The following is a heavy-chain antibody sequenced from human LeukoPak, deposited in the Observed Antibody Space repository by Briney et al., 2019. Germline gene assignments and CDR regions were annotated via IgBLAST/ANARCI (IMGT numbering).Heavy chain of an antibody. CDR1: GFSLSTSGVG. CDR3: AHRSFYSEYEGRVFDY. D-gene: IGHD4-11*01. Sequence: SGPTLVNPTQTLTLTCTFSGFSLSTSGVGVGWIRQPPGKALEWLALIYWDDNKRYSPSLKSRLTITKDTSKNQVVLTMTNMDPVDTATYYCAHRSFYSEYEGRVFDYWGQGTLVTVSS. V-gene: IGHV2-5*02. J-gene: IGHJ4*02. CDR2: IYWDDNK.